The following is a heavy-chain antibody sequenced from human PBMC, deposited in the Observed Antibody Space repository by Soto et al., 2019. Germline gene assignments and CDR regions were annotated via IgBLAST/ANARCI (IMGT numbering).Heavy chain of an antibody. CDR3: ARDSGYGGNSDD. D-gene: IGHD4-17*01. V-gene: IGHV4-61*01. J-gene: IGHJ4*02. Sequence: PSETLSLTCTVSGGSVSSGSYYWSWIRQPPGKGLEWIGYIYYSGSTNYNPALKSRVTISVDTSKNQFSLKLSSVTAADTAVYYCARDSGYGGNSDDWGQGTLVTVSS. CDR2: IYYSGST. CDR1: GGSVSSGSYY.